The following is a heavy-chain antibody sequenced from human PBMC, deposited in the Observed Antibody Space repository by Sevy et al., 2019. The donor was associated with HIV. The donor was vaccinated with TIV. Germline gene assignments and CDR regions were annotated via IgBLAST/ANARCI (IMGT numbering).Heavy chain of an antibody. CDR3: ARVTPWGEMGLVYYFDY. V-gene: IGHV3-48*03. D-gene: IGHD3-16*01. J-gene: IGHJ4*02. Sequence: GGSLRLSCAASGFTFSSYEMNWVRQAPGKGLEWVSYISSSGSTMYYADSVKGRFTISRDNAKNSLYLQMNSLRAEDTAVYYCARVTPWGEMGLVYYFDYWGQGTLVTVSS. CDR2: ISSSGSTM. CDR1: GFTFSSYE.